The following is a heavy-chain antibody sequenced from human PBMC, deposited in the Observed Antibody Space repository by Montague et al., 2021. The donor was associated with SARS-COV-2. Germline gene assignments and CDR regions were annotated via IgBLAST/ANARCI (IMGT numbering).Heavy chain of an antibody. D-gene: IGHD3-10*01. CDR1: GFSFSSYG. CDR3: AKDHQNYYGSGSYYNYYYNGMDV. Sequence: SLRLSCAASGFSFSSYGMHRVRQAPGKGLEWVAATWYDGSNKYYADSVKGRFTISRDNSKNTLSLQMNSLRAEDTAVYYCAKDHQNYYGSGSYYNYYYNGMDVWGQGTTVTVSS. CDR2: TWYDGSNK. V-gene: IGHV3-33*06. J-gene: IGHJ6*02.